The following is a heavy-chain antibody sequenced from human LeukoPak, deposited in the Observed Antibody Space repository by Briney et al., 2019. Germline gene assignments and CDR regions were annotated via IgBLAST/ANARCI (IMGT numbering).Heavy chain of an antibody. CDR1: GGSFSGYY. J-gene: IGHJ3*02. CDR2: INHSGST. D-gene: IGHD2-2*01. Sequence: KPSETLSLTCAVYGGSFSGYYWSWIRQPPGKGLEWIGEINHSGSTNYNPSLKSRVTISVDTSKNQSSLKLSSVTAADTAVYYCARGGGIVVVNGCAFDIWGQGTMVTVSS. CDR3: ARGGGIVVVNGCAFDI. V-gene: IGHV4-34*01.